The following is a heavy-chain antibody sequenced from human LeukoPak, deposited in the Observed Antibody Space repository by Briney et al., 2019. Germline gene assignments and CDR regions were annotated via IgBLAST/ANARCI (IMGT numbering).Heavy chain of an antibody. CDR2: IYYSGST. Sequence: PSETLSLTCTVSGGSISSSSYYWGWIRQPPGKGLEWIGSIYYSGSTYYNPSLKSRVTISVDTSKNQFSLKLSSVTAADTAVYYCASTSFRTGYYDFDYWGQGTLVTVSS. V-gene: IGHV4-39*01. CDR1: GGSISSSSYY. J-gene: IGHJ4*02. D-gene: IGHD3/OR15-3a*01. CDR3: ASTSFRTGYYDFDY.